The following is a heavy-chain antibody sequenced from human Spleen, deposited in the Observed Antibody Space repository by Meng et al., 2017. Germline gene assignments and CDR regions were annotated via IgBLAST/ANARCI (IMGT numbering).Heavy chain of an antibody. V-gene: IGHV3-23*01. CDR3: TIHGGGWA. Sequence: EVQLLESGGGLVQPGGSLRFSCAASGFTFSNSAMSWVRQAPGKGLEWVSTISPTGSNTHYADSVEGRFTISRDNAKNSLYLQMNSLRAEDTAFYHCTIHGGGWAWGQGTLVTVSS. D-gene: IGHD6-19*01. CDR2: ISPTGSNT. CDR1: GFTFSNSA. J-gene: IGHJ4*02.